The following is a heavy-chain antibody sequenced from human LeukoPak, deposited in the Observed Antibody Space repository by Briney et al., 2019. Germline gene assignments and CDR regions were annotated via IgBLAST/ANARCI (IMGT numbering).Heavy chain of an antibody. CDR3: AKDVRSGWLQAFDL. CDR1: GFTFSSYA. V-gene: IGHV3-23*01. Sequence: PGGSLRLSCAASGFTFSSYAMSWVRQAPEKGLEWVSAISGSIGSTYYADSVKGRFTISRDNSKNTLYLEMNSLRAEDTALYYCAKDVRSGWLQAFDLWGRGTLVTVSS. D-gene: IGHD5-12*01. J-gene: IGHJ2*01. CDR2: ISGSIGST.